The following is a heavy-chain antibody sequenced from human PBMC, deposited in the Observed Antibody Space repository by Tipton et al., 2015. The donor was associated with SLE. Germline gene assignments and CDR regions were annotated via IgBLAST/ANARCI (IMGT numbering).Heavy chain of an antibody. V-gene: IGHV5-10-1*01. CDR1: GYTFINYW. CDR2: IDPTDSYT. CDR3: ASGTSMHYDAFAI. J-gene: IGHJ3*02. Sequence: QLVQSGAEVKKPGESLRISCQFSGYTFINYWITWVRQMPGKGLEWMGNIDPTDSYTNYGPSFQGHVTISADNSINTAYLHWSSLNASDTAMYYCASGTSMHYDAFAIWGQGTMVTVSS. D-gene: IGHD2/OR15-2a*01.